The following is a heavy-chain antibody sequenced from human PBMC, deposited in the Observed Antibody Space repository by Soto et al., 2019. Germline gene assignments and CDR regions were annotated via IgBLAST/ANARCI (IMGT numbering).Heavy chain of an antibody. J-gene: IGHJ4*02. CDR1: GFTFSSYG. CDR3: ARDEYCSGGSCYSGDFDY. D-gene: IGHD2-15*01. V-gene: IGHV3-33*01. CDR2: IWYDGSNK. Sequence: PGGSLRLSCAASGFTFSSYGMHWVRQAPGKGLEWVAVIWYDGSNKYYADSVKGRFTISRDNSKNTLYLQMNSLRAEDTAVYYCARDEYCSGGSCYSGDFDYWGQGTLVTVSS.